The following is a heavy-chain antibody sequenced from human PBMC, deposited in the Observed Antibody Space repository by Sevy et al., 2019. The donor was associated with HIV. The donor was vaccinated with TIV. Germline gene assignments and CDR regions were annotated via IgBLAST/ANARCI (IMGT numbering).Heavy chain of an antibody. V-gene: IGHV3-33*01. J-gene: IGHJ4*02. CDR2: IWYDGSNK. CDR3: ARDVQGFGELPIDY. Sequence: GGSLRLSCAASGFTFSSYGMHWVRQAPGKGLEWVAVIWYDGSNKYYADSVKGRFTISRDNSKNTLYLQMNSLRAEDTAVYYCARDVQGFGELPIDYWGQGTLVTVSS. D-gene: IGHD3-10*01. CDR1: GFTFSSYG.